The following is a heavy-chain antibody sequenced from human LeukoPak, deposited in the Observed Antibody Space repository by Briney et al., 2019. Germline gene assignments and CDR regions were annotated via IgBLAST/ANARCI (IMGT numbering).Heavy chain of an antibody. CDR1: GFTFSSYG. V-gene: IGHV3-30*03. CDR2: ISYDGSNK. Sequence: GGSLXLSCAASGFTFSSYGMHWVRQAPGKGLEWVAVISYDGSNKYYADSVKGRFTISRDNSKNTLYLQMNSLRAEDTAVYYCARDLREGFDYWGQGTLVTVSS. CDR3: ARDLREGFDY. J-gene: IGHJ4*02.